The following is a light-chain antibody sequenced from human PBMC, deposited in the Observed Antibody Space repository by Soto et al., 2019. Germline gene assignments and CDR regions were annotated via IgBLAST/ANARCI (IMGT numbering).Light chain of an antibody. CDR2: EVS. CDR3: TSFTSSSTWV. CDR1: SSDVGGYNY. V-gene: IGLV2-14*03. Sequence: QSVLTQPASVSGSPGQSITISCTGTSSDVGGYNYVSWFQQHPGKAPKLKIYEVSNRPSGVSNRFSGSKSGYTASLTISELQAEDEVDYYCTSFTSSSTWVFGGGTKLTVL. J-gene: IGLJ3*02.